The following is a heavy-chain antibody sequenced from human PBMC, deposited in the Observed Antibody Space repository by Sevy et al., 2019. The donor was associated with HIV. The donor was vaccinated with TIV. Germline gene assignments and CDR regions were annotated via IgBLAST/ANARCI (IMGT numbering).Heavy chain of an antibody. J-gene: IGHJ4*02. CDR1: GGSFSGYY. CDR3: ARDRNLVAAAGSNRGIFDY. CDR2: INHSGST. Sequence: SETLSLTCAVYGGSFSGYYWIWIRQPPGKGLEWIGEINHSGSTNYNPSLKSRVTISVDTSKNQFSLKLSSVTAADTAVYYCARDRNLVAAAGSNRGIFDYWGQGTLVTVSS. D-gene: IGHD6-13*01. V-gene: IGHV4-34*01.